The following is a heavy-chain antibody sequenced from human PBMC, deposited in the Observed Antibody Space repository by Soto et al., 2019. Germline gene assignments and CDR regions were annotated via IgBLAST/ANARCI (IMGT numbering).Heavy chain of an antibody. CDR1: GGTFSSYA. J-gene: IGHJ6*02. CDR2: IIPIFGTA. CDR3: ASHDFWSGYYQTPGDYYSYGMDV. Sequence: SVKVSCKASGGTFSSYAISWVRQAPGQGLEWMGGIIPIFGTANYAQKFQGRVTITADESTSTAYMELSSLRSEDTAVYYCASHDFWSGYYQTPGDYYSYGMDVWGQGTTLTVSS. V-gene: IGHV1-69*13. D-gene: IGHD3-3*01.